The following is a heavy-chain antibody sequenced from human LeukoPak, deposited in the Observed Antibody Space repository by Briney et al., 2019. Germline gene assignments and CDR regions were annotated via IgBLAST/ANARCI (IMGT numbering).Heavy chain of an antibody. Sequence: GSVKVSCKASGYTFTAYYMHWVQQAPGQGLEWVGWINPYSGGTYYAQKFQGRVTMTRDTSISTAYMELSSLRSDDAAVYYRASTENCDYWGQGTLVTVSS. CDR2: INPYSGGT. CDR3: ASTENCDY. J-gene: IGHJ4*02. V-gene: IGHV1-2*02. CDR1: GYTFTAYY.